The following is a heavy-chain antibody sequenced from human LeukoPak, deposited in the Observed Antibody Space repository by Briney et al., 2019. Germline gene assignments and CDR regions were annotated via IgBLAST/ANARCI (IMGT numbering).Heavy chain of an antibody. J-gene: IGHJ3*02. Sequence: PGGSLRLSCAASGFTVSSNDMSWVRQAPGKGLEWVSLIYSGGSTYYADSVKGRFTISRDNSKNTLYLQMNSLRAEDTAVYYCASRGDYYDSKGAFDIWGQGTMVTVSS. CDR1: GFTVSSND. CDR3: ASRGDYYDSKGAFDI. D-gene: IGHD3-22*01. V-gene: IGHV3-53*01. CDR2: IYSGGST.